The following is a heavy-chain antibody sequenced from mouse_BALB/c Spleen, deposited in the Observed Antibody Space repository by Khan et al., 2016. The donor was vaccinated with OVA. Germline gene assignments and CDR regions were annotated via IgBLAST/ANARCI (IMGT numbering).Heavy chain of an antibody. J-gene: IGHJ3*01. CDR1: GFTFSSYS. D-gene: IGHD4-1*01. Sequence: EVELVESGGDLVKPGGSLKLSCAASGFTFSSYSMSWVRQTPDKRLEWVATISSGGDYTYYPDSVKGRFTISRDNARNTLYLQMSSLKSEDTAMYYVASHLTGSFAYWGQGTLVTGSA. V-gene: IGHV5-6*01. CDR2: ISSGGDYT. CDR3: ASHLTGSFAY.